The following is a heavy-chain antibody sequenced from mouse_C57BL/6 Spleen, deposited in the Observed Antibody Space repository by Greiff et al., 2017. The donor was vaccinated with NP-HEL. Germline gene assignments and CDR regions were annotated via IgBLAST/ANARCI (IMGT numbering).Heavy chain of an antibody. V-gene: IGHV1-80*01. CDR1: GYAFSSYW. J-gene: IGHJ4*01. Sequence: QVQLKESGAELVKPGASVKISCKASGYAFSSYWMNWVKQRPGKGLEWIGQLYPGDGDTNYNGKFKGKATLTADKSSSTAYMQRSSMTSEDSSVYFCAREDYNYGTFYYAMDYWGQGTSVTVSS. CDR3: AREDYNYGTFYYAMDY. CDR2: LYPGDGDT. D-gene: IGHD2-12*01.